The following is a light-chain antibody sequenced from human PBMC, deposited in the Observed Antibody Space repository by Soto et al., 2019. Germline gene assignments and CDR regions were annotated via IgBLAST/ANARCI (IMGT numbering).Light chain of an antibody. CDR3: LLSYNGPYV. CDR1: TAAVTNGHY. Sequence: QAVVTQEPSLTVSPGGTVTLTCGSSTAAVTNGHYPYWFQQKPGQAPRTLIYDTTNRHSWTPARFSGSLLGGKAALTLSGAQPEDEAEYYCLLSYNGPYVFGTGTKVTV. CDR2: DTT. V-gene: IGLV7-46*01. J-gene: IGLJ1*01.